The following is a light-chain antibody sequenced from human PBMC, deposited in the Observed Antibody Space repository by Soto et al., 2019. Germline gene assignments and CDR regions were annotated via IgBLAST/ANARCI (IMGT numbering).Light chain of an antibody. Sequence: QSVLTQPASVSGSPGQSITISCTGTSSDVGDYNHVSWYQQHPGKAPKLIIYDVSHRPSGVSNRFSASKSGNTASLTISGLQAEDEADYYCSSYTSSSTLGKIGGGTKLTVL. J-gene: IGLJ2*01. CDR2: DVS. CDR3: SSYTSSSTLGK. CDR1: SSDVGDYNH. V-gene: IGLV2-14*01.